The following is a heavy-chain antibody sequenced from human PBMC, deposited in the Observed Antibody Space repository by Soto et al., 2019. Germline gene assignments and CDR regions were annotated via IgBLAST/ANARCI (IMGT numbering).Heavy chain of an antibody. Sequence: ASVKVSCKASGGTFSSYAISWARQAPGQGLEWMGRIIPIFGTANYAQKFQGRVTITADESTSTAYMEQSSLRSEDTAVNYCARGHDSSSGSSGYWGQGTLVTVSS. CDR2: IIPIFGTA. CDR3: ARGHDSSSGSSGY. CDR1: GGTFSSYA. J-gene: IGHJ4*02. D-gene: IGHD6-13*01. V-gene: IGHV1-69*13.